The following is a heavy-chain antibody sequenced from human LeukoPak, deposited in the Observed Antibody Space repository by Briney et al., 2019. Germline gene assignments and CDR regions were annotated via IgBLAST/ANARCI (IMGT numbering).Heavy chain of an antibody. CDR3: VHGSISPRPVGDYFDY. D-gene: IGHD6-6*01. CDR2: IYWDDDK. V-gene: IGHV2-5*02. CDR1: GFSLSTSGVA. J-gene: IGHJ4*02. Sequence: SGPTLVNPTQTLTLTCTFFGFSLSTSGVAVGWVRQPPGKALEWLALIYWDDDKRYSPSLKSRLTITKDTPTNQVVLTMTNMDPVDTGTYYCVHGSISPRPVGDYFDYWGQGTLVTVSS.